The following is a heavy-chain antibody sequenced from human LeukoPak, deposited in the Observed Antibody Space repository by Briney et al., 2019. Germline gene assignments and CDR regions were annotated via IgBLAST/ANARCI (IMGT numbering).Heavy chain of an antibody. CDR1: GFTFSIYN. CDR3: AKGGCSSTTCYLANP. V-gene: IGHV3-48*01. Sequence: GGSLRLSCAASGFTFSIYNMNWVRQAPGKGLEWVSYISTGSSIIYYADSVKGRFTISRDNSKNTLYLQMNSLTAEDTALYYCAKGGCSSTTCYLANPWGQGTLVTVSS. D-gene: IGHD2-2*01. J-gene: IGHJ5*02. CDR2: ISTGSSII.